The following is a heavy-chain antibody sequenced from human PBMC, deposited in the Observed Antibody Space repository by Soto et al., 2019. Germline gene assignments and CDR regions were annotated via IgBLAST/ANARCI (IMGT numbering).Heavy chain of an antibody. V-gene: IGHV1-69*13. Sequence: SVKVSCKASGGTFSSYAISWVRQAPGQGLEWMGGIIPIFGTANYAQKFQGRVTITADESTSTAYMELSSLRSEDTAVYYCARAPGYCSSTSCRYGYDYWGQGTLVTVPS. J-gene: IGHJ4*02. CDR1: GGTFSSYA. CDR3: ARAPGYCSSTSCRYGYDY. D-gene: IGHD2-2*01. CDR2: IIPIFGTA.